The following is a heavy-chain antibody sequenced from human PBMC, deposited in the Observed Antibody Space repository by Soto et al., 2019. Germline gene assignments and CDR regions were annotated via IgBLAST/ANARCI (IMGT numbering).Heavy chain of an antibody. Sequence: EVQLLESGGGLVQSGGSLRFSCAASAFTFSNYAMSWVRQAPGKGLEWVSAISGSGGSTYYADSVKGRFTISRDNSKNTLYLQMDSLGVEDTAVYYCARRASIITSCLDYWGQGIPVTVSA. V-gene: IGHV3-23*01. CDR3: ARRASIITSCLDY. J-gene: IGHJ4*02. CDR2: ISGSGGST. CDR1: AFTFSNYA. D-gene: IGHD2-2*01.